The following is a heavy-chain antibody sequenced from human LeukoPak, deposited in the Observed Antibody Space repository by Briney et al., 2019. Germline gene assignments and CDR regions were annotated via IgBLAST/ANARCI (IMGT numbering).Heavy chain of an antibody. CDR2: IWYDGSQR. V-gene: IGHV3-33*01. J-gene: IGHJ4*02. D-gene: IGHD1-14*01. CDR3: ATSSPRNYFDH. CDR1: GFIFSTYG. Sequence: GGSLRLSCVASGFIFSTYGLHWVRQSPGRGLEWVAVIWYDGSQRYYADSVKGRFTISRDDSQNTIYLQMDSLRAEDTAVYYCATSSPRNYFDHWGQGTIVTVSS.